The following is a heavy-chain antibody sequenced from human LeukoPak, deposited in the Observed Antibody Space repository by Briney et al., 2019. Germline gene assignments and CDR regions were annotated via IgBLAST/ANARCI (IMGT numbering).Heavy chain of an antibody. V-gene: IGHV4-39*01. CDR2: IYYSGST. CDR3: ARHLIVATRLDYFDY. Sequence: PSETLSLTCTVSGGSISSSSYYWGWIRQPPGKGLEWIGSIYYSGSTYYNPSLKSRVTISVDTSKNQFSLKLSSVTAADTAVYYCARHLIVATRLDYFDYWGQGTLVTVSS. D-gene: IGHD5-12*01. CDR1: GGSISSSSYY. J-gene: IGHJ4*02.